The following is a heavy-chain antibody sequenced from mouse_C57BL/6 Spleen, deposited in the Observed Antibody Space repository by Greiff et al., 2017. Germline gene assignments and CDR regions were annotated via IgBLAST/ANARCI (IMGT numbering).Heavy chain of an antibody. Sequence: HPGPELLNPGASGKWSGKALGNTSTSSGSHGVKQRPGRGLEGIGRIEPNRGGTKYNEKLKSKATLTVDKPSSTAYMQLSSLTSEDSAVYYCARQTAQATFAYWGQGTLVTVSA. CDR1: GNTSTSSG. V-gene: IGHV1-72*01. CDR3: ARQTAQATFAY. J-gene: IGHJ3*01. CDR2: IEPNRGGT. D-gene: IGHD3-2*02.